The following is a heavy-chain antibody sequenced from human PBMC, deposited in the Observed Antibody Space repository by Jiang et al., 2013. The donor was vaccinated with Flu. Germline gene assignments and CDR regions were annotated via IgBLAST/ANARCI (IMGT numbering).Heavy chain of an antibody. V-gene: IGHV7-4-1*02. J-gene: IGHJ4*01. D-gene: IGHD3-22*01. CDR3: VRRDKFSSGWSFDY. Sequence: KKPGASVKISCKASGYVFTEYSMNWVRLSPGQGFEWMGRITTNTGSPTYAQGFRGRFVFSLDTSVSTAYLEINSLKAEDTAVYYCVRRDKFSSGWSFDYWGHGTLVTVSS. CDR1: GYVFTEYS. CDR2: ITTNTGSP.